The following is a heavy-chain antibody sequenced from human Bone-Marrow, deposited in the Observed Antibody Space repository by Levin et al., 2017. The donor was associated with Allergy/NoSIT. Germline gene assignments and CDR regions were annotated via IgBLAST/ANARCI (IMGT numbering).Heavy chain of an antibody. CDR1: GFTVCNNY. J-gene: IGHJ4*02. V-gene: IGHV3-53*01. CDR2: IYSVGTT. D-gene: IGHD6-13*01. CDR3: ARNPGSTNWS. Sequence: GESLKISCAASGFTVCNNYMSWVRQPPGKGLEWVSLIYSVGTTHYADSVRGRFTISRDHSENTLYLQMNNLRAEDTAVYYCARNPGSTNWSWGQGTLVTVSS.